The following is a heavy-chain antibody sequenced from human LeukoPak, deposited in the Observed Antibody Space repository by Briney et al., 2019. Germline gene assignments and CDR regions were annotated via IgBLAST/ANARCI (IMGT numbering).Heavy chain of an antibody. D-gene: IGHD3-22*01. CDR2: IYYSGST. J-gene: IGHJ4*02. V-gene: IGHV4-59*08. CDR3: ARQTAGHDYYDSSGYYFDY. CDR1: GGSISSYY. Sequence: PSETLSLTCTVPGGSISSYYWSWIRHPPGKGLEWIGFIYYSGSTNYNPSLRSRVTISVDTSKNQFSLKLSSVTAADTAVYYCARQTAGHDYYDSSGYYFDYWGQGTLVTVSS.